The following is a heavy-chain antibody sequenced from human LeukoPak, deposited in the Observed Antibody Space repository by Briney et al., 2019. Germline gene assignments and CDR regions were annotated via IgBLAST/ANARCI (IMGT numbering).Heavy chain of an antibody. J-gene: IGHJ4*02. CDR1: GGSISSYY. CDR2: IYYSGST. Sequence: SETLSLTCTVSGGSISSYYWSWIRQPPGKGLEWIGYIYYSGSTNYNPSLKSRVTISVDTSKNQFSLKLNSMTAADTAVYYWARGLAAMASYYVDLGGRGTGVSVFS. D-gene: IGHD5-18*01. V-gene: IGHV4-59*01. CDR3: ARGLAAMASYYVDL.